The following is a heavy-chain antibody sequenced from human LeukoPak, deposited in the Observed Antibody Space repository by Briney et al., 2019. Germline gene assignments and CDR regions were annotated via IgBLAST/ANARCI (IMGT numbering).Heavy chain of an antibody. V-gene: IGHV3-33*01. Sequence: GGSLRLSCAASGFSFSSYGIHWVRQAPGKGREWVAVIWHDGSNKYYADSVKGRFTISRDNSKNTLFLQMDSLRAEDTAVYFCARDYLVGANVEYYFDSWGQGTLVTVSS. CDR1: GFSFSSYG. CDR2: IWHDGSNK. J-gene: IGHJ4*02. D-gene: IGHD1-26*01. CDR3: ARDYLVGANVEYYFDS.